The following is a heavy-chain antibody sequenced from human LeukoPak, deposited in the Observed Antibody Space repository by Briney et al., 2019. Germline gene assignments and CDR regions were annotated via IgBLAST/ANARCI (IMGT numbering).Heavy chain of an antibody. CDR1: GFTFSSYS. Sequence: GGSLRLSCAASGFTFSSYSMNWVRQAPGKGLEWVGRIKSKTDGGTTDYAAPVKGRFTISRDDSKNTLYVQMNSLKTEDTAVYYCTTFRGVELWSRVTPVAWGQGTLVTVSS. J-gene: IGHJ4*02. V-gene: IGHV3-15*01. CDR3: TTFRGVELWSRVTPVA. D-gene: IGHD5-18*01. CDR2: IKSKTDGGTT.